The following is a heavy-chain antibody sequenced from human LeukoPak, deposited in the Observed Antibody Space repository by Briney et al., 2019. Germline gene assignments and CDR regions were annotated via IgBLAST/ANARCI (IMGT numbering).Heavy chain of an antibody. D-gene: IGHD2-2*01. CDR2: ISTFNGDI. V-gene: IGHV1-18*01. J-gene: IGHJ6*04. Sequence: ASVKVSCKASGYTFTSYGITCVRQAPGQGLEWMGWISTFNGDIAYAQNLQGRVTMTKDTSTSTAYMELRSLRSDDTAVYYCARGDVVVVPSTMQYKYYHMDVWGKGTTVIVSS. CDR1: GYTFTSYG. CDR3: ARGDVVVVPSTMQYKYYHMDV.